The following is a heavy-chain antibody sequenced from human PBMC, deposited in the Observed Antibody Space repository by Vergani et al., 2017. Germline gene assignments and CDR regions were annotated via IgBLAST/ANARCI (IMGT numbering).Heavy chain of an antibody. D-gene: IGHD5-24*01. CDR2: IYYSGST. J-gene: IGHJ4*02. V-gene: IGHV4-59*02. CDR3: ARVGYMMIY. Sequence: QVQLQESGPGLVKPSETLSLTCTVSGGSVSSYYWSWIRQPPGKGLEWIGYIYYSGSTNYNPSLKSRVTISVDTSKNQFSLKLSSVTAADTAVYYCARVGYMMIYWGQGTLVTVSS. CDR1: GGSVSSYY.